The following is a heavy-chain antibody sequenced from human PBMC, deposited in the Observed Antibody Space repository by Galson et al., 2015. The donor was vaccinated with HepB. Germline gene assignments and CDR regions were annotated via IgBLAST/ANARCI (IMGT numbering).Heavy chain of an antibody. CDR1: GFTFSSYN. CDR2: ISSSSSSHI. J-gene: IGHJ4*02. D-gene: IGHD3-22*01. V-gene: IGHV3-21*01. Sequence: SLRLSCAASGFTFSSYNMNWVRQAPGKGLEWVSSISSSSSSHIYYADSVKGRFTISRDNAKKSLPLQMNSLRAEDTAVYYCARVYLFDNSGYLYWGQGTLVTVSS. CDR3: ARVYLFDNSGYLY.